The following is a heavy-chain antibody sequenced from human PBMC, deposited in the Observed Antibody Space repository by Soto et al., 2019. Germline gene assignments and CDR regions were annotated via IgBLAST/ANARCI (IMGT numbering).Heavy chain of an antibody. D-gene: IGHD6-13*01. CDR3: ARGGGSSSWYS. Sequence: QLQLQESGPGLVKPSETLSLTCTVSGGSISSSSYYWGWIRQPPGKGLEWIGSIYYSGSTYYNPSLKSRVTISVDTSKNQFSLKLSSVTAADTAVYYCARGGGSSSWYSWGQGTLVTVSS. V-gene: IGHV4-39*01. CDR1: GGSISSSSYY. J-gene: IGHJ4*02. CDR2: IYYSGST.